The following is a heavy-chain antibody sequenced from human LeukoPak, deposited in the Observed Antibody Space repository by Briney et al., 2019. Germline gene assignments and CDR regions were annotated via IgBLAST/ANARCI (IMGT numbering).Heavy chain of an antibody. Sequence: SETLSLTCTVSGGSISSSSYYWGWIRQPAGKGLEWIGRIHTSGSTNYNPSLKSRVTMSVDTSKNQFSLKLSSVTAADTAIYYCARDAKYYYGSRTYFFFEYWGQGTLLSVSS. D-gene: IGHD3-10*01. V-gene: IGHV4-61*02. CDR3: ARDAKYYYGSRTYFFFEY. CDR2: IHTSGST. CDR1: GGSISSSSYY. J-gene: IGHJ4*02.